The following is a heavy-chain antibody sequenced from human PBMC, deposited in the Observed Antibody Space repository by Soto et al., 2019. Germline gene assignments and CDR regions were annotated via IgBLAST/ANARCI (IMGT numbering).Heavy chain of an antibody. CDR2: LSYEGSED. CDR3: ALTRRSSLLEVAGPGFEY. D-gene: IGHD6-19*01. J-gene: IGHJ4*02. CDR1: GFNFGVFG. V-gene: IGHV3-30*03. Sequence: GGSLRFSCAASGFNFGVFGMHWVRQAPGKGLEWLSVLSYEGSEDYYADSVRGRFTISRDNSKNTLFLQMDSLRVDDTGVYYCALTRRSSLLEVAGPGFEYWGQGTLVTVSS.